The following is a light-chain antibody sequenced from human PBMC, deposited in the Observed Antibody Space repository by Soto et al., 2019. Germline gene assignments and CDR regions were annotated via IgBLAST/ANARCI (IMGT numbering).Light chain of an antibody. CDR1: SSDVGGYNY. CDR3: SSYAGSKNFV. V-gene: IGLV2-8*01. CDR2: EVS. J-gene: IGLJ1*01. Sequence: QSVLTQPPSASGSPGQSVTISCTGTSSDVGGYNYVSWYQQHPGKAPKLMIYEVSKRPSGVPDRFSGSKSGNTASLTVSGLQAGDEADYYCSSYAGSKNFVFGAGTKVT.